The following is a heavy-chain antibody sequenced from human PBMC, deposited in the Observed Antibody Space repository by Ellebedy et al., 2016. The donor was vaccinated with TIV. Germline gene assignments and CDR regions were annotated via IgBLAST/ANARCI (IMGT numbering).Heavy chain of an antibody. CDR3: ARLGITMIVVVI. D-gene: IGHD3-22*01. CDR2: MFYSGST. Sequence: MPSETLSLTCTVSGGSISGYYWSWIRQSPGKGLEWLGYMFYSGSTYYNPSLKSRVTISVDTSKNQFSLKLSSLTAADTAVYYCARLGITMIVVVIWGQGTLVTVSS. J-gene: IGHJ4*02. CDR1: GGSISGYY. V-gene: IGHV4-59*04.